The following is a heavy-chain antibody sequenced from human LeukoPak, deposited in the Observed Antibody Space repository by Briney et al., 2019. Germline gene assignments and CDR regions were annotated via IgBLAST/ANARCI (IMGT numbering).Heavy chain of an antibody. Sequence: GGSLRLSCAASGFTFSSYAMHWVRQAPGKGLEYVSAISSNGGSTYYANSVKGRFTISRDNSKNTLYLQMGSLRAEDMAVYYCAGGTIVGAYFDYWGQGTLVTVSS. J-gene: IGHJ4*02. D-gene: IGHD1-26*01. CDR1: GFTFSSYA. V-gene: IGHV3-64*01. CDR2: ISSNGGST. CDR3: AGGTIVGAYFDY.